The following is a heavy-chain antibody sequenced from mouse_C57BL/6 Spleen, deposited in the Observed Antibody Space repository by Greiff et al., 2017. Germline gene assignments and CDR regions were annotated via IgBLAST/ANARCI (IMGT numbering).Heavy chain of an antibody. D-gene: IGHD3-2*02. CDR2: IYPRSGNT. Sequence: VKLVESGAELARPGASVKLSCKASGYTFTSYGISWVKQRTGQGLEWIGEIYPRSGNTYYNEKFKGKATLTADKSSSTAYMELRSLTSEDSAVYFCARATAQATTRFAYWGQGTLVTVSA. CDR3: ARATAQATTRFAY. V-gene: IGHV1-81*01. CDR1: GYTFTSYG. J-gene: IGHJ3*01.